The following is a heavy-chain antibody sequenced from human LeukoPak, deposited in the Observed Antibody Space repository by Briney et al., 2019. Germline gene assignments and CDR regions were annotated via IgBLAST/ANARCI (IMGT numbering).Heavy chain of an antibody. CDR3: ARDGGVTPSELNC. J-gene: IGHJ1*01. CDR1: GYTFTSYG. CDR2: IGGYNGNT. V-gene: IGHV1-18*01. D-gene: IGHD2-21*02. Sequence: ASVKVSCKASGYTFTSYGISWVRQAPGQGLEWMGWIGGYNGNTNYAQKLQGRVTMTTDTSTSTAYMELRSLRSDDAALYYCARDGGVTPSELNCWGQGTLVTVSS.